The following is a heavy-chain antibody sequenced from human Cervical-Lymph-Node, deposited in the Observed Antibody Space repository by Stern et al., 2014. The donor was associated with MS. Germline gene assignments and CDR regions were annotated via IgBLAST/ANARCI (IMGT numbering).Heavy chain of an antibody. CDR3: AKQYFDSSGYSYYYGMDV. D-gene: IGHD3-22*01. V-gene: IGHV3-23*04. CDR1: GFTFSNYA. Sequence: EVQLVESGGGVVQPGTSLRLSCETSGFTFSNYAMNWVRQAPGKGLEWVSTIRGSGGSIYYADSVKGRFTISRDNSENTLYLQMHSLRADDTAIYYCAKQYFDSSGYSYYYGMDVWGQGTTVTVSS. CDR2: IRGSGGSI. J-gene: IGHJ6*02.